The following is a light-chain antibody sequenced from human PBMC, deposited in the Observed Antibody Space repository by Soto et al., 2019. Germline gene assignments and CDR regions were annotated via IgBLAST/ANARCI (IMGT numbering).Light chain of an antibody. J-gene: IGKJ1*01. Sequence: EIVMTQSPATLSVSPGERATLSCRASQSVSNNLAWYQQKPGQAPRLLIYGASTRATGIPARFSGSGSGTEFTLTISSLQSEDFAVYYCQQDNNWTPWTFGQGTKVEIK. V-gene: IGKV3-15*01. CDR2: GAS. CDR1: QSVSNN. CDR3: QQDNNWTPWT.